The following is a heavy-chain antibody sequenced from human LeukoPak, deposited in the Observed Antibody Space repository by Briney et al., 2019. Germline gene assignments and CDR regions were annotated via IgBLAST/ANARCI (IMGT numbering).Heavy chain of an antibody. CDR1: GYTFTSYY. CDR3: ARAVAGNLGDY. J-gene: IGHJ4*02. D-gene: IGHD6-19*01. Sequence: ASVKVSCKASGYTFTSYYMHWVRQAPGQGLEWMGIVNPSGGSTSYAQKFQGRVTMTRDTSTSTVYMELSSLRSEDTAVYYCARAVAGNLGDYWGQGTLVTVSS. CDR2: VNPSGGST. V-gene: IGHV1-46*01.